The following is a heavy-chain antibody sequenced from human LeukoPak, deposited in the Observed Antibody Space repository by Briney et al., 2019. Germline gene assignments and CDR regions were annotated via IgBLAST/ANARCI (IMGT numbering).Heavy chain of an antibody. D-gene: IGHD3-10*01. V-gene: IGHV3-23*01. CDR3: AKGVWFGELFPAYFDY. CDR2: ISGSGGST. J-gene: IGHJ4*02. CDR1: GFTFSSYA. Sequence: PGGSLRLSCAASGFTFSSYAMSWVRQAPGKGLEWVSAISGSGGSTYYADSVKGRFPISRDNSKNTLYLQMNSLRAEDTAVYYCAKGVWFGELFPAYFDYWGQGTLVTVSS.